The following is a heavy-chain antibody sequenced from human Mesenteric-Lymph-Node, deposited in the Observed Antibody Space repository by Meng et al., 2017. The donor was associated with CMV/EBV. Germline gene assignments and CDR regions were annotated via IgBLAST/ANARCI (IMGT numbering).Heavy chain of an antibody. CDR2: ISSSGTPI. CDR1: GFTFSSYW. Sequence: GESLKISCAASGFTFSSYWMHRVRQAPGKGLEWVSYISSSGTPIYYADSVKGRFTISRDNAKNSLYLQMNSLRAEDTAVYYCARGYTSSSGWWFGPWGQGTLVTVSS. CDR3: ARGYTSSSGWWFGP. J-gene: IGHJ5*02. D-gene: IGHD6-6*01. V-gene: IGHV3-48*04.